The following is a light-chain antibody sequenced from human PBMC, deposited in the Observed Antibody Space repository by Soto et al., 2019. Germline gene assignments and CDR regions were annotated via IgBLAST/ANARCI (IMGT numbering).Light chain of an antibody. CDR3: QKYNSTPWT. Sequence: DIPMTQSPSSLSAPVRDRVTITCRASQGISNYLAWYQQKPGKVPKLLIYAASTLQSGVPSRFSGSGSGTDFTLTISSLQPEDVATYYCQKYNSTPWTFGQGTKVEIK. J-gene: IGKJ1*01. CDR2: AAS. CDR1: QGISNY. V-gene: IGKV1-27*01.